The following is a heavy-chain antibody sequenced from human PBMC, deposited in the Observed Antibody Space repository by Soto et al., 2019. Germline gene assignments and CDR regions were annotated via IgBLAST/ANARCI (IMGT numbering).Heavy chain of an antibody. CDR2: ISYSGST. CDR3: AKWRCLSY. CDR1: GDSTSSYY. D-gene: IGHD2-8*01. Sequence: QVQLQESGPGLVKPSETLSLTCTVSGDSTSSYYWTWIRQPPGKGLEWIGHISYSGSTNYNPSLNTRVTHALDTSKNEFARKRSSVTAAVTAVYYCAKWRCLSYWGQATLGTVSS. J-gene: IGHJ4*02. V-gene: IGHV4-59*01.